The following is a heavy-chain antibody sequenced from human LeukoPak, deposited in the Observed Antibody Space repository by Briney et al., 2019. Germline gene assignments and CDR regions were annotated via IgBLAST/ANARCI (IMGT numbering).Heavy chain of an antibody. CDR2: ISYDGSNK. Sequence: GGSLRLSCAASVFTFSSYGMHWVRQAPGKGLEWVAVISYDGSNKYYADSVKGLFTISRDNPKNTLYLQMNSLRAEATDVYCCARRDYGDYGLLDYWGKGTLVTVSS. V-gene: IGHV3-30*03. CDR3: ARRDYGDYGLLDY. CDR1: VFTFSSYG. J-gene: IGHJ4*02. D-gene: IGHD4-17*01.